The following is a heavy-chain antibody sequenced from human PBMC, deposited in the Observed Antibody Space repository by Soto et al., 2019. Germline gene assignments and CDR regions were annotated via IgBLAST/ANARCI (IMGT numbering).Heavy chain of an antibody. V-gene: IGHV4-31*03. CDR2: IYYTGNT. J-gene: IGHJ4*02. D-gene: IGHD1-1*01. Sequence: QVQLQESGPGLVKPSQTLSLTCTVSGGSISSGGTGSYWTWIRQLPGKGLEWIGYIYYTGNTYYNTSLKSRPTISIDTSENPFSLKLTSVTAADTAVYFCASGHDAYKVRYWGQGTLVTVSS. CDR1: GGSISSGGTGSY. CDR3: ASGHDAYKVRY.